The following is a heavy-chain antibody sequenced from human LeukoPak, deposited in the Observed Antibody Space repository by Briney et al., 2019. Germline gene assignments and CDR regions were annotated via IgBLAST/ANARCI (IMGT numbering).Heavy chain of an antibody. J-gene: IGHJ4*02. V-gene: IGHV3-66*01. Sequence: GGSLRLSCAASEFSVSSNYMTWVRQAPGKGLECVSIIYSGGTTYYADSVRGRFTISRDNSKNTLYLQIDRLRVEDTAVYYCARKSDSLMLRGGDCWGQGTLVTVSS. CDR2: IYSGGTT. D-gene: IGHD3-10*01. CDR1: EFSVSSNY. CDR3: ARKSDSLMLRGGDC.